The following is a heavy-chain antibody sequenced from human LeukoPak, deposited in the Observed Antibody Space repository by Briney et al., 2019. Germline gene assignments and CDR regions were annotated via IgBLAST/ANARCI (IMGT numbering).Heavy chain of an antibody. CDR2: IYSGDST. V-gene: IGHV3-66*02. CDR1: GFTVSSNY. J-gene: IGHJ4*02. D-gene: IGHD6-19*01. CDR3: ARGLDSSGWYYFDY. Sequence: GGSLRLSCAASGFTVSSNYMSWVRQAPGKGLEWVSVIYSGDSTYYADSVKGRFTISRDNSKNTLYLQMNSLRAEDTAVYYCARGLDSSGWYYFDYWGQGTLVTVSS.